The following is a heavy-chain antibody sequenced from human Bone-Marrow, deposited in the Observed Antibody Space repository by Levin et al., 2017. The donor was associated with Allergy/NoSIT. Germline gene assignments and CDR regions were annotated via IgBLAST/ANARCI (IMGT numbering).Heavy chain of an antibody. CDR1: GASISSHY. Sequence: SETLSLTCTVSGASISSHYWSWIRQPPGKGLEWIGYIYYTGSTNYNPSLNSRVTISIDTSKTQFSLKLSSVTAADTAIYYCARDAARNYGENWFDPWGQGTLVTVSS. D-gene: IGHD4-17*01. CDR2: IYYTGST. J-gene: IGHJ5*02. CDR3: ARDAARNYGENWFDP. V-gene: IGHV4-59*11.